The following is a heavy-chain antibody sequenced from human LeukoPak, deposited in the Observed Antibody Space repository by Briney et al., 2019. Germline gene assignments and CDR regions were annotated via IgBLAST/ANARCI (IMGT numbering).Heavy chain of an antibody. D-gene: IGHD5-24*01. V-gene: IGHV3-48*02. J-gene: IGHJ4*02. Sequence: GGSLRLSCAASGFTFSSYSMNWVRQAPGKGLEWVSYISSSSSTIYCADSVKGRFTISRDNAKNSLYLQMNSLRDEDTAVYYCARARPETRDGYHYWGQGTLVTVSS. CDR2: ISSSSSTI. CDR3: ARARPETRDGYHY. CDR1: GFTFSSYS.